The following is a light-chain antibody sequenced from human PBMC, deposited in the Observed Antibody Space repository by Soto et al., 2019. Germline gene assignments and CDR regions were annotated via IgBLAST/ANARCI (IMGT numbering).Light chain of an antibody. CDR1: SSNIGSNY. CDR2: RNN. J-gene: IGLJ2*01. Sequence: QSVLTQPPSASGTPGQRVTISCSGSSSNIGSNYVYWYQQLPGTAPKLLIYRNNQRPSGVPDRFSGSKSGTSANLAISGLRSEDEADYYCAAWDDSLSGLVFGGGTKLTVL. CDR3: AAWDDSLSGLV. V-gene: IGLV1-47*01.